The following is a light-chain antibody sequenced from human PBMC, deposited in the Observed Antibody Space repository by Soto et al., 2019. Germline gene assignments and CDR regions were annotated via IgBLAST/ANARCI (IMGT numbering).Light chain of an antibody. V-gene: IGKV2-30*01. J-gene: IGKJ2*01. CDR1: QSLTYSDGNTY. CDR2: KVS. Sequence: DVAMTQSPLSLPVTLGQPASISCRSSQSLTYSDGNTYLNWFHLRPGQSPRRLIYKVSNRDSGVPDRFSGSWSGTDFTLKISRVEAGDVGVYYCMQGTHWPPSTFGQGTKLEIK. CDR3: MQGTHWPPST.